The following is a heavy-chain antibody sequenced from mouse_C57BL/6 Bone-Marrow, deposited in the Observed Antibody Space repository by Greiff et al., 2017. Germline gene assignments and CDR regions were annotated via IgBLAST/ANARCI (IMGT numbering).Heavy chain of an antibody. CDR2: ISYDGSN. J-gene: IGHJ2*01. D-gene: IGHD1-1*01. CDR3: ARVGPITTVVAPFGD. Sequence: VRLKESGPGLVKPSQSLSLTCSVTGYSITSGYYWNWIRQFPGNKLEWMGYISYDGSNNYNPSLKNRISITRDTSKNQFFLKLNSVTTEDTATYYCARVGPITTVVAPFGDWGQGTTLTVSS. CDR1: GYSITSGYY. V-gene: IGHV3-6*01.